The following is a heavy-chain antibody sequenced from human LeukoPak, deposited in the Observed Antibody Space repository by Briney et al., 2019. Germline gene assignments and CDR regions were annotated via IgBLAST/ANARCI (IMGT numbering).Heavy chain of an antibody. CDR3: ARGEAAAHSGPFDY. CDR2: INHSGST. D-gene: IGHD1-26*01. V-gene: IGHV4-34*01. Sequence: SETLSLTCAVYGGSFSGYYWSWIRQPPGKGLEWIGEINHSGSTNYNPSLKSRVTISVDTSKNQFSLKLSSVTAADTAVYYCARGEAAAHSGPFDYWGQGTLVTVSS. J-gene: IGHJ4*02. CDR1: GGSFSGYY.